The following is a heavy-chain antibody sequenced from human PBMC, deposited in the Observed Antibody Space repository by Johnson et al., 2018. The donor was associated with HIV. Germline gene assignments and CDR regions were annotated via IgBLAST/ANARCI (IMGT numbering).Heavy chain of an antibody. Sequence: VQLVESGGGLVQPGGSLRLSCVASGITFDDYAMHWVRQAPGKGLEWVSGISWNSNNRDYADSVKGRFTISRDNAKKSLYLQMNSLRAEDTALYYCAKDISGRPDAFDIWGQGTMVTVSS. D-gene: IGHD1-26*01. CDR1: GITFDDYA. V-gene: IGHV3-9*01. J-gene: IGHJ3*02. CDR2: ISWNSNNR. CDR3: AKDISGRPDAFDI.